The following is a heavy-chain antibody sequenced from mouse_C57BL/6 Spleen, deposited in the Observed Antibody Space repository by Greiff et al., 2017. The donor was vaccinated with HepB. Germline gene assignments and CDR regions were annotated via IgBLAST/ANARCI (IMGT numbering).Heavy chain of an antibody. J-gene: IGHJ2*01. CDR3: ARSFYYYGSIDY. V-gene: IGHV1-55*01. CDR1: GYTFTSYW. Sequence: QVQLKQPGAELVKPGASVKMSCKASGYTFTSYWITWVKQRPGQGLEWIGDIYPGSGSTNYNEKFKSKATLTVDTSSSTAYMQLSSLTSEDSAVYYCARSFYYYGSIDYWGQGTTLTVSS. CDR2: IYPGSGST. D-gene: IGHD1-1*01.